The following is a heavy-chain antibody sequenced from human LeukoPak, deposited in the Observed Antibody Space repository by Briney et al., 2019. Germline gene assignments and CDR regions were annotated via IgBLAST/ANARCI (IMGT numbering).Heavy chain of an antibody. CDR2: ISGCGGST. V-gene: IGHV3-23*01. J-gene: IGHJ4*02. CDR1: GFTFSRYA. Sequence: WASVRLSCAASGFTFSRYAMSRVRQAPGKGLEWVSAISGCGGSTYYAVFVTCRLTFSRDNSKNTLYLQMNSLRAEDTAVYYCVTPFEAGYYSPFDYWGQGTLVTVSS. CDR3: VTPFEAGYYSPFDY. D-gene: IGHD3-9*01.